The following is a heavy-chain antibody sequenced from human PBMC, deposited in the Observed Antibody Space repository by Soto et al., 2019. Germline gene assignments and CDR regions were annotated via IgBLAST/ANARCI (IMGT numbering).Heavy chain of an antibody. CDR3: ARSILHYDLLTGYSHDAFDI. J-gene: IGHJ3*02. V-gene: IGHV4-30-4*01. CDR2: SYHSGST. CDR1: GDSISSVDYY. D-gene: IGHD3-9*01. Sequence: PSETLSLTCTVSGDSISSVDYYWNWIRQPPGKGLEWIGYSYHSGSTYYNPSLKTRVTISVDTSKNHFSLKLSSVTAADTAVYYCARSILHYDLLTGYSHDAFDIWGQGTMVTVSS.